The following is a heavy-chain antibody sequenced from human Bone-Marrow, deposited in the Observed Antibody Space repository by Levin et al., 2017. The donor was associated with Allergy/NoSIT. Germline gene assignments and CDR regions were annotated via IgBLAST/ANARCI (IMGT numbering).Heavy chain of an antibody. D-gene: IGHD2-8*01. Sequence: GGSLRLSCAASGFTFSSYAMNWVRQAPGKGLEWVSAISGSGGTPYYADSVKGRFTISRDNSKNTLYLQMNSLRAEDTAVYYCAKDTAYCINGLCSPKYYFDYWGQGTLVTVSS. CDR1: GFTFSSYA. V-gene: IGHV3-23*01. CDR3: AKDTAYCINGLCSPKYYFDY. J-gene: IGHJ4*02. CDR2: ISGSGGTP.